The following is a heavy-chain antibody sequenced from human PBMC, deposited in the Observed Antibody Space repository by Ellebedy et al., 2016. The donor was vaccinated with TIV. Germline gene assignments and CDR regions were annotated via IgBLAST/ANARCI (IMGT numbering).Heavy chain of an antibody. CDR2: IYPGDSDT. CDR1: GYSFTSYW. V-gene: IGHV5-51*01. Sequence: GESLKISXKGSGYSFTSYWIGWVRQMPGKGLEWMGIIYPGDSDTRYSPSFQGQVTISADKSIGTAYLQWNTLQASDTAMYYCASYNGVTGGYYFDYWGQGTLVTVSS. CDR3: ASYNGVTGGYYFDY. J-gene: IGHJ4*02. D-gene: IGHD1-1*01.